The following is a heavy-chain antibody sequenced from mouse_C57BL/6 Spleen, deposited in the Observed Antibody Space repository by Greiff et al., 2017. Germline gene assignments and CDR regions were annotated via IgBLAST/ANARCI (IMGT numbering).Heavy chain of an antibody. CDR2: INPGSGGT. V-gene: IGHV1-54*01. D-gene: IGHD2-3*01. CDR1: GYAFTNYL. CDR3: ARQWSDGYYYFDY. Sequence: QVQLQQPGAELVKPGTSVKVSCKASGYAFTNYLIEWVKQRPGQGLEWIGVINPGSGGTNYNEKFKGKATLTADKSSSTAYMQLSSLTSEDSAVYFCARQWSDGYYYFDYWGQGTTLTVSS. J-gene: IGHJ2*01.